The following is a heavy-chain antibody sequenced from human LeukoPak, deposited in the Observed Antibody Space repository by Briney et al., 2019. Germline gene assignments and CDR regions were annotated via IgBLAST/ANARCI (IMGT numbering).Heavy chain of an antibody. D-gene: IGHD2-15*01. J-gene: IGHJ4*02. V-gene: IGHV3-66*01. Sequence: GGSLRLSCAASGFTVSSNHMSWVRQAPGKGLEWVSVIYSGGTTYYADSVKGRFTISRDNSKNTLYLQMNSLRAEDTAVYYCARGYCSGGSCYPSPFDYWGQGTLVTVSS. CDR1: GFTVSSNH. CDR2: IYSGGTT. CDR3: ARGYCSGGSCYPSPFDY.